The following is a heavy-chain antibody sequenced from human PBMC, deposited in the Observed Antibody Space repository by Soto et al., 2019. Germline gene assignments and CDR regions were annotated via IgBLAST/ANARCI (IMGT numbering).Heavy chain of an antibody. CDR1: GFTFSSNA. V-gene: IGHV3-23*01. CDR3: AKELYSGYDYYYYYGMDV. D-gene: IGHD5-12*01. Sequence: EVQLLESGGGLVQPGGSLRLSCAASGFTFSSNAMSWVRQAPGKGLEWVSAISGSGGSTYYADSVKGRFTISRDNSKNTLYLQMNSLRAEDTAVYYCAKELYSGYDYYYYYGMDVWGQGTTVTVSS. CDR2: ISGSGGST. J-gene: IGHJ6*02.